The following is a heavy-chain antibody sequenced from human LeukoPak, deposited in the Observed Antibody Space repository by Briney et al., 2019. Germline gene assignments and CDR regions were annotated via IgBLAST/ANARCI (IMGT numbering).Heavy chain of an antibody. CDR1: GGSISSYY. CDR3: ARDTVYGILTATILTLWYDWFDP. V-gene: IGHV4-4*07. Sequence: SETLSLTCTVSGGSISSYYWSWIRQPAGKGLEWIGRIYTSGSTNYNPSLKSRVTMSVDTSKNQFSLQLSSVTAADTAVYYCARDTVYGILTATILTLWYDWFDPWGQGTLVTVSS. CDR2: IYTSGST. J-gene: IGHJ5*02. D-gene: IGHD2-21*02.